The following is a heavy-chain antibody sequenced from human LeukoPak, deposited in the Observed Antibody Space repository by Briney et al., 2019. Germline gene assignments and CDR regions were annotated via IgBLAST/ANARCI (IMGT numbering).Heavy chain of an antibody. V-gene: IGHV4-59*12. CDR2: IYYSGRT. J-gene: IGHJ5*02. Sequence: PSETLSLTCSVSGGSISSYYWSWIRQPPGRGLEWIGYIYYSGRTSYNPSLKSRVTISVDTSKNQFSLKLSSVTAADTAVYYCARQIRWLRYWFDPWGQGTLVTVSS. CDR3: ARQIRWLRYWFDP. D-gene: IGHD5-12*01. CDR1: GGSISSYY.